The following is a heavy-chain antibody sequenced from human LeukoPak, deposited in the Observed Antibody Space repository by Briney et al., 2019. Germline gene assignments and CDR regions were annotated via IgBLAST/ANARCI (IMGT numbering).Heavy chain of an antibody. J-gene: IGHJ5*02. D-gene: IGHD2-2*01. CDR1: GYTFTSYG. CDR3: ARVGGGIVPAAMRFDP. V-gene: IGHV1-18*01. CDR2: ISAYNGNT. Sequence: ASVKVFCKASGYTFTSYGISWVRQAPGQGLEWMGWISAYNGNTNYAQKLQGRVTMTTDTSTSTAYMELRSLRSDDTAVYYCARVGGGIVPAAMRFDPWGQGTLVTVSS.